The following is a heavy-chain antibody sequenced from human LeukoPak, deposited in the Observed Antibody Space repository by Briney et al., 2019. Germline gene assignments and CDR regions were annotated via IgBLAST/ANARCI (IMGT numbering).Heavy chain of an antibody. J-gene: IGHJ5*02. V-gene: IGHV3-33*06. CDR1: GFTFSSYG. CDR2: IWYDGTNK. D-gene: IGHD6-13*01. Sequence: GGSLRLSCAASGFTFSSYGMHWVRRAPGKGLEWVAVIWYDGTNKYYADSVKGRFTISRDNSKNTLYLQMNSLRAEDTAVYYCAKESLYSSSWYDHWGQGTRVTVSS. CDR3: AKESLYSSSWYDH.